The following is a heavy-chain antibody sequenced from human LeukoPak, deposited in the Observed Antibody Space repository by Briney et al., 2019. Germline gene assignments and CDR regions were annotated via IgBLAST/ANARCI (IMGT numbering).Heavy chain of an antibody. V-gene: IGHV4-59*08. Sequence: SETLSLTCTVSSVSISSYYWTWIRQPPGKGLEWIGYIYYSGSANYNPSLKSRVTISVDTSKNQFSLKLNSVTAADTAVYYCARYIGNTNGQYLTFRWFDPWGQGTLVTVSS. D-gene: IGHD2-8*01. J-gene: IGHJ5*02. CDR1: SVSISSYY. CDR3: ARYIGNTNGQYLTFRWFDP. CDR2: IYYSGSA.